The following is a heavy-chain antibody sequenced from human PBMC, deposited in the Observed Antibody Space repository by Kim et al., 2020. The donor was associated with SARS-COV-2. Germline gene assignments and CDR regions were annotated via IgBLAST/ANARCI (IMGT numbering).Heavy chain of an antibody. J-gene: IGHJ4*02. CDR2: IYYSGST. D-gene: IGHD3-22*01. CDR3: ARLYDSSGYYPRYFDY. V-gene: IGHV4-39*01. Sequence: SETLSLTCTVSGGSISSSSYYWGWIRQPPGKGLEWIGSIYYSGSTYYNPSLKSRVTISVDTSKNQFSLKLSSVTAADTAVYYCARLYDSSGYYPRYFDYWGQGTLVTVSS. CDR1: GGSISSSSYY.